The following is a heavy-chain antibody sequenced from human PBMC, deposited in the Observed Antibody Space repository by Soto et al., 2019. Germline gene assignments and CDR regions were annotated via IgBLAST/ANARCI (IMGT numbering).Heavy chain of an antibody. CDR2: IIPILGIA. CDR1: GGTFSSYT. Sequence: ASVKVSCKASGGTFSSYTISWVRQAPGQGLGWMGRIIPILGIANYAQKFQGRVTITADKSTSTAYMELSSLRSEDTAVYYCARVAEITSGYCTNGVCWGGTLDPWGQGTLVTVSS. D-gene: IGHD2-8*01. CDR3: ARVAEITSGYCTNGVCWGGTLDP. V-gene: IGHV1-69*02. J-gene: IGHJ5*02.